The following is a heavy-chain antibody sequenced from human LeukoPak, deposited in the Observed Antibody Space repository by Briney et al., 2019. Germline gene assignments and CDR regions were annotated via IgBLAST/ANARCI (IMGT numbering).Heavy chain of an antibody. J-gene: IGHJ4*02. CDR3: ARESYSSSWYADY. CDR1: GDSISGHY. Sequence: PSETLSLTCTVSGDSISGHYWNWIRQTPGKGLEWIGYIYYSGTTNCNPSLKSRVTISLDTSKNQFSLKLSSVTAADTAVYYCARESYSSSWYADYWGQGTLVTVSS. D-gene: IGHD6-13*01. V-gene: IGHV4-59*11. CDR2: IYYSGTT.